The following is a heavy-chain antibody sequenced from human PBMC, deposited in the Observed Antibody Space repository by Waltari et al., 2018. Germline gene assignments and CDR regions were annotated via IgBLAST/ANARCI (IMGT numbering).Heavy chain of an antibody. CDR1: GFTFSSYS. Sequence: EVQLVESGGGLVQPGGSLRLSCAASGFTFSSYSMNWVRQAPGKGLEWVSYISSSSSTIYYADSLKGRFTISRDNAKNSLYLQMNSLRAEDTAVYYCARGAGLGYSSSRYFQHWGQGTLVTVSS. CDR2: ISSSSSTI. D-gene: IGHD6-13*01. CDR3: ARGAGLGYSSSRYFQH. J-gene: IGHJ1*01. V-gene: IGHV3-48*01.